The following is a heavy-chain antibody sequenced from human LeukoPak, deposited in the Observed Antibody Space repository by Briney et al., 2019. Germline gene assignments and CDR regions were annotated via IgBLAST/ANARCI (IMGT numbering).Heavy chain of an antibody. CDR1: GITLGNYG. D-gene: IGHD3-10*01. Sequence: GRSLRLSCAVSGITLGNYGMSWVRQPPGKGLEWVAGISDSGGSTNYADSVKGRFTISRDTPRNTLYLQMNSLRAEDTAVYFCAKRGVVIRVFLVGFHKEAYYFDSWGQRALVTVSS. J-gene: IGHJ4*02. CDR2: ISDSGGST. V-gene: IGHV3-23*01. CDR3: AKRGVVIRVFLVGFHKEAYYFDS.